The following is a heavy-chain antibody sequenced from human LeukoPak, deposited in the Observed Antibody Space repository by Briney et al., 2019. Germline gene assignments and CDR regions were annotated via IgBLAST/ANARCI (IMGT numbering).Heavy chain of an antibody. CDR1: GYTFTSYA. CDR3: ARDLITMVRGVIIFRYYYGMDV. Sequence: ASVKVSCKASGYTFTSYAMHWVRQAPGQRLEWMGWINAGSGNTKYSERFQGRVTTTRDTSASTAYMELSSLRSEDTAVYYCARDLITMVRGVIIFRYYYGMDVWGQGTTVTVSS. J-gene: IGHJ6*02. V-gene: IGHV1-3*01. D-gene: IGHD3-10*01. CDR2: INAGSGNT.